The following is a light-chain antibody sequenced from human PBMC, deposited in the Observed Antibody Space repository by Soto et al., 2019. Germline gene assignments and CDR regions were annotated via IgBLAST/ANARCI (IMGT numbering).Light chain of an antibody. CDR3: QHYGGVWT. V-gene: IGKV1-5*01. CDR2: DAS. J-gene: IGKJ1*01. CDR1: QSISSW. Sequence: DIQMTQSPSTLSASVGDRLTVTCRASQSISSWLAWYQQKPGKAPKLLIYDASSLESGVPSRLSGTGSATEFILAIRSLQPDDFATYHCQHYGGVWTFGQGTKVDIK.